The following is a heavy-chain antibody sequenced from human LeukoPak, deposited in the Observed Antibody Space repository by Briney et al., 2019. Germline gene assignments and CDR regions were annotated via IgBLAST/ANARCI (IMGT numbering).Heavy chain of an antibody. CDR1: GGTISSYY. J-gene: IGHJ4*02. CDR2: IYTGGST. Sequence: SETLSLTCTVSGGTISSYYWGWIRQPAGKGLEWLWRIYTGGSTNYNPSPRRRMSTSFDFYANQLILRLMSGTAADTAIYYCARDHNEYDFLSDADLGYFDYWGQGALVTVSS. D-gene: IGHD3-3*01. CDR3: ARDHNEYDFLSDADLGYFDY. V-gene: IGHV4-4*07.